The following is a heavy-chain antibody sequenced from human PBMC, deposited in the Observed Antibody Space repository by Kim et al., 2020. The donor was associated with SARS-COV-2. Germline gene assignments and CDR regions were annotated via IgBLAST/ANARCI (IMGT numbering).Heavy chain of an antibody. CDR2: SDT. CDR3: ARIDGYFDY. J-gene: IGHJ4*02. Sequence: SDTRYSPSFQGQVTISADKSISTAYLQWSSLKASDTAMYYCARIDGYFDYWGQGTLVTVSS. V-gene: IGHV5-51*01.